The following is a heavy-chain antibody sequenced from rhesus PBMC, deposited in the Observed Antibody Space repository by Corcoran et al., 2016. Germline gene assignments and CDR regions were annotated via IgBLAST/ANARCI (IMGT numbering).Heavy chain of an antibody. D-gene: IGHD6-31*01. CDR2: ISYRGST. V-gene: IGHV4-122*02. Sequence: QVQLQESGPGLVKPSETLSLTCAVSGGSTRISSYFWSWIRQSPGKGLEWMGYISYRGSTSSHPSLKSRVTSSRDTSKNQFSLKVNSVTAADTAMYYCARRFTSGWFDYWGQGVLVTVSS. CDR3: ARRFTSGWFDY. J-gene: IGHJ4*01. CDR1: GGSTRISSYF.